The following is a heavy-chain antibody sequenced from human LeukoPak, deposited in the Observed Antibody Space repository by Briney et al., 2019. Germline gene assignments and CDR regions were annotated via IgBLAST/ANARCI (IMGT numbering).Heavy chain of an antibody. CDR3: GKTTVGYSSGQKPAWPVDY. CDR1: GFTFGSHA. V-gene: IGHV3-23*01. CDR2: IFGSGGSP. D-gene: IGHD5-18*01. J-gene: IGHJ4*02. Sequence: GGSLRLSCGASGFTFGSHAMYWVRQAPGEGLEWVAGIFGSGGSPHYADSVKGRFTISRDNSRNTVYLQINSLRAEDTAVYYCGKTTVGYSSGQKPAWPVDYWGQGTLVTVSS.